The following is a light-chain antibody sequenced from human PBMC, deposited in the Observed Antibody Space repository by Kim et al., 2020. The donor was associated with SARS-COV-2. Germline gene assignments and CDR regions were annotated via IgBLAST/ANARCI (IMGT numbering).Light chain of an antibody. V-gene: IGKV3-20*01. CDR2: GAS. CDR1: REPDNSY. Sequence: SPGGRACVTCKTRREPDNSYLAWYQQHPGQAPRLIIYGASNRDTGVPTRFSGSGSGTDFTLTITGLETEDFAVYYCQHYETSPRITFGQGTKLEI. CDR3: QHYETSPRIT. J-gene: IGKJ2*01.